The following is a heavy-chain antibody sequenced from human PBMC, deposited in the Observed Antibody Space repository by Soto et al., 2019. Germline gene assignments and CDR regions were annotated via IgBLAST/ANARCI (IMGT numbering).Heavy chain of an antibody. CDR2: IFHDGTA. D-gene: IGHD3-10*01. V-gene: IGHV4-4*02. Sequence: SETLSLTCAVSGVSTSSGNWWTWVRQSPQRGLEYIGEIFHDGTANYYPSFERRVAISVDTSKNQFSLKLTSVTAADTAIYFCARLVYDTRLNYMYFDFWGQGTLVTVSS. CDR3: ARLVYDTRLNYMYFDF. CDR1: GVSTSSGNW. J-gene: IGHJ4*02.